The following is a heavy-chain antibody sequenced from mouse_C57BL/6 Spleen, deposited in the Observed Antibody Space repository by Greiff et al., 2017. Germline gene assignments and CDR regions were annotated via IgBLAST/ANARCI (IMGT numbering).Heavy chain of an antibody. CDR3: ARERTYYRYFDV. CDR2: INPSTGGT. V-gene: IGHV1-42*01. CDR1: GYSFTGYY. Sequence: EVQLQQSGPELVKPGASVKISCKASGYSFTGYYMNWVKQSPEKSLEWIGEINPSTGGTTYNQKFKAKATLTADKSSSTAYMQLSSLTSEDSAVYFCARERTYYRYFDVWGTGTTVTVSS. D-gene: IGHD2-12*01. J-gene: IGHJ1*03.